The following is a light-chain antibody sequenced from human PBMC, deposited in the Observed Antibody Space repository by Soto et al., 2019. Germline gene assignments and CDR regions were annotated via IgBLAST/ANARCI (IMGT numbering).Light chain of an antibody. J-gene: IGLJ1*01. CDR2: VNT. CDR1: SSNIGAGYD. CDR3: QSYDSSLSGYV. V-gene: IGLV1-40*01. Sequence: QSVLTQPPSVPGAPGQRVTISCTGSSSNIGAGYDVHWYQQLPGTAPKLLIYVNTNRPSGVPGRFSGSKSGTSASLAITGLQAEDEADYYCQSYDSSLSGYVFGTGTKVTVL.